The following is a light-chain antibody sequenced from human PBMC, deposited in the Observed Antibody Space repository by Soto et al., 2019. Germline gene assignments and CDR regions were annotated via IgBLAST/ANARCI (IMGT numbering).Light chain of an antibody. CDR3: QQRRYWPVT. Sequence: ESVLTQSPAILSMSPGERATLSCRASQSVSSYFAWYQQQPGQAPRLLIYDASNRATGVPARFSGSGSGTDFTLTISSLEPEDFAVYYCQQRRYWPVTFGQGTKVEIK. J-gene: IGKJ1*01. V-gene: IGKV3-11*01. CDR2: DAS. CDR1: QSVSSY.